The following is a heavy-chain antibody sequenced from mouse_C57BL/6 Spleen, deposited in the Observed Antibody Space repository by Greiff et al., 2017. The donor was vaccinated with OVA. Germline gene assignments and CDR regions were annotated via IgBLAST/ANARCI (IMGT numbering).Heavy chain of an antibody. V-gene: IGHV1-69*01. D-gene: IGHD1-2*01. Sequence: VQLQQPGAELVMPGASVKLSCKASGYTFTSYWMHWVKQRPGQGLEWIGEIDPSDSYTNYNQKFKGKSTLTVDKSSSTAYMQLSSLTSEDSAVYYCAKSLSLLRGAMDYWGQGTSVTVSS. CDR1: GYTFTSYW. CDR3: AKSLSLLRGAMDY. CDR2: IDPSDSYT. J-gene: IGHJ4*01.